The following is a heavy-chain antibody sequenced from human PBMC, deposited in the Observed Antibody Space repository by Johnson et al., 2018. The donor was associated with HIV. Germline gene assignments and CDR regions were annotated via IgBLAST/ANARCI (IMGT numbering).Heavy chain of an antibody. CDR1: GFTFSSYA. V-gene: IGHV3-23*04. J-gene: IGHJ3*02. D-gene: IGHD3-16*01. CDR2: ISGSGGST. Sequence: VQLVESGGGLVQPGGSLRLSCSASGFTFSSYAIHWVRQAPGKGLEWVSAISGSGGSTYYADSVKGRFTISRDNSKNTLYLQMNSLRVDDTAVYYCARDGGRGDFDIWGHGTRVSVSS. CDR3: ARDGGRGDFDI.